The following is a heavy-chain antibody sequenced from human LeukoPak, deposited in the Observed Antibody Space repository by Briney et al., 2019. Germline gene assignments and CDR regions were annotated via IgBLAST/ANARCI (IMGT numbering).Heavy chain of an antibody. Sequence: SVKVSCKASGGTFSSYAISWVRQAPGQGLEWMGRIIPIFGTADYAQKFQGRVTITTDESTSTAYMELSSLRSEDTAVYYCASHYDSSGYYDYWGQGTQVTVSS. CDR1: GGTFSSYA. CDR2: IIPIFGTA. CDR3: ASHYDSSGYYDY. J-gene: IGHJ4*02. V-gene: IGHV1-69*05. D-gene: IGHD3-22*01.